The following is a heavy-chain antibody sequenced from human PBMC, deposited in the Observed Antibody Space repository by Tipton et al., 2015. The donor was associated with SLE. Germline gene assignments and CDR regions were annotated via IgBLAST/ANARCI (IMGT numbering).Heavy chain of an antibody. V-gene: IGHV3-48*03. Sequence: SLRLSGEASGFTFSSYEMNWVRQAPGKGLEWVSYISSSGSTIYYADSVKGRFTISRDNAKNSLYLQMNSLRAEDTAVYYCARAGSDDFWSGYYFQHWGQGTLVTVSS. J-gene: IGHJ1*01. CDR2: ISSSGSTI. CDR3: ARAGSDDFWSGYYFQH. CDR1: GFTFSSYE. D-gene: IGHD3-3*01.